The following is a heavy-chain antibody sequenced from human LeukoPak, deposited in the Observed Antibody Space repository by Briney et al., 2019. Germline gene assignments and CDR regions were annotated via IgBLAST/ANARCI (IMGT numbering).Heavy chain of an antibody. Sequence: GGSLRLSCAASRFTFSSYWMSWVRQAPGKGLEWVANIRQDGSEKDYVDSVKGRFTISRDIAKQSVFLQMNSLRDEDTAVYFCARLSAMVRGPEDIFYFEYWGLGTLVTVSS. J-gene: IGHJ4*02. CDR2: IRQDGSEK. V-gene: IGHV3-7*01. CDR1: RFTFSSYW. D-gene: IGHD3-10*01. CDR3: ARLSAMVRGPEDIFYFEY.